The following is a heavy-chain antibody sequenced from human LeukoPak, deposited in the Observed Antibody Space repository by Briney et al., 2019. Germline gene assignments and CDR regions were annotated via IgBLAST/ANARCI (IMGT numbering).Heavy chain of an antibody. J-gene: IGHJ5*01. CDR1: GFAFSFFA. D-gene: IGHD6-19*01. V-gene: IGHV3-23*01. Sequence: TGGSLRLSCEASGFAFSFFAMSWLRQAPGKGLEWVSTINANSGTRSYAASVRGRFTISRGNSKNTLYLQLNTLRADDTAVYYCAKPISGGLAVTADWFAPWGQGTLVVVSS. CDR3: AKPISGGLAVTADWFAP. CDR2: INANSGTR.